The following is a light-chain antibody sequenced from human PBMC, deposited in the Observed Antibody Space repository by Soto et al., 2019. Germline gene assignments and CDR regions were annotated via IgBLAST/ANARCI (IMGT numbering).Light chain of an antibody. Sequence: QSALTQPASVSGSPGQSVSISCTGSTSDVGAYNYVAWYQHKPGKAPRRLIYEVDHRPSGISPRFSGSKSGNTASLTISGLQTDDEADYYCSSYTVINTAVFGGGTKLTVL. V-gene: IGLV2-14*01. CDR2: EVD. J-gene: IGLJ3*02. CDR1: TSDVGAYNY. CDR3: SSYTVINTAV.